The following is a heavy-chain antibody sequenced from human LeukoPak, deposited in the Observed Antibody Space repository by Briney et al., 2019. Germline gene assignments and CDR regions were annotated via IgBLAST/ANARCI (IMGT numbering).Heavy chain of an antibody. CDR2: IYYSGST. J-gene: IGHJ3*02. D-gene: IGHD5-24*01. CDR3: AKSREEIRGLDAFDI. V-gene: IGHV4-31*03. Sequence: SETLSLTCTVSGGSISGSSYYWGWIRQPPGKGLEWIGYIYYSGSTYYNPSLKSRVALSVDTSKNQFSLKLSSLTAADTAVYYCAKSREEIRGLDAFDIWGQGTMVTVSS. CDR1: GGSISGSSYY.